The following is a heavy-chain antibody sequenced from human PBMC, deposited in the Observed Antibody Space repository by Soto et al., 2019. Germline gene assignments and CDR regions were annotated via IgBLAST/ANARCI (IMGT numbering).Heavy chain of an antibody. D-gene: IGHD3-22*01. CDR3: AKXGGRSTYYYDSSGSLGY. CDR1: GFTFSSYG. V-gene: IGHV3-30*18. Sequence: QVQLVESGGGVVQPGRSLRLSCAASGFTFSSYGMHWVRQAPGKGLEWVAVISYDGSNKYYADSVKGRFTISRDNSKNTLYLQMYSLRAEDTAVYYCAKXGGRSTYYYDSSGSLGYWGQGTLVTVSS. J-gene: IGHJ4*02. CDR2: ISYDGSNK.